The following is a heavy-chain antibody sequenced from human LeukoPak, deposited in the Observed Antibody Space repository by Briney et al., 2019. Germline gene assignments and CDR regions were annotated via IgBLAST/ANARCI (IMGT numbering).Heavy chain of an antibody. J-gene: IGHJ6*03. D-gene: IGHD1-1*01. V-gene: IGHV1-8*02. Sequence: GASVKVSCKASGYTFTSYGISWVRQAPGQGLEWVGWMNPNSGNTGYAQKFQGRVTMTRNTSISTAYMELSSLRSEDTAVYHCARAGHPRNYYYYYYMDVWGKGTTVTISS. CDR3: ARAGHPRNYYYYYYMDV. CDR2: MNPNSGNT. CDR1: GYTFTSYG.